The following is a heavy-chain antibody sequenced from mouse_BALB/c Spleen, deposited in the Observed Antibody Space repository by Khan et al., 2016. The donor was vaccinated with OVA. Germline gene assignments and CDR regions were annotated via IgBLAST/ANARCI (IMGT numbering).Heavy chain of an antibody. J-gene: IGHJ1*01. V-gene: IGHV14-3*02. CDR1: GFNIKDTY. Sequence: VQLKQSGAELVKPGASVKLSCTASGFNIKDTYVHWVKERPEQGLEWIGRIAPANGNTAYDPKFQGKATITADTSSNKTYLQLSSLTSEDSAVYYCGHPSYDPRNFDVWGAGTTVTVSS. CDR3: GHPSYDPRNFDV. CDR2: IAPANGNT. D-gene: IGHD2-3*01.